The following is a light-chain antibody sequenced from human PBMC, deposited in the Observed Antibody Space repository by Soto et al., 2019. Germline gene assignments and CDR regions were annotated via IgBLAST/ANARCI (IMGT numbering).Light chain of an antibody. CDR3: CSSGGSPTYV. V-gene: IGLV2-23*02. CDR2: EVN. Sequence: QSALTQPSSVSGSPGQSITISCTGTSSNVGSYKLVSWYQQHPVKAPKLMIFEVNKRPSGVYNRFSGSKSGNTASLTISGLKVEDEADYYCCSSGGSPTYVFGTGTKVTVL. CDR1: SSNVGSYKL. J-gene: IGLJ1*01.